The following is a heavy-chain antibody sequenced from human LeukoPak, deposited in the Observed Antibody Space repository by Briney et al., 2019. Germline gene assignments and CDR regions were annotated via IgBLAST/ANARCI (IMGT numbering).Heavy chain of an antibody. CDR2: ISSSSSTI. J-gene: IGHJ6*03. V-gene: IGHV3-48*01. Sequence: GSLRLSCAASGFTFSSYSMNWVRQAPGKGLEWVSYISSSSSTIYYADSVKGRFTISRDNAKNSLYLQMNSLRAEDTAVYYCARTYCSSTSCPPYYYYMDVWGKGTTVTVSS. CDR1: GFTFSSYS. D-gene: IGHD2-2*01. CDR3: ARTYCSSTSCPPYYYYMDV.